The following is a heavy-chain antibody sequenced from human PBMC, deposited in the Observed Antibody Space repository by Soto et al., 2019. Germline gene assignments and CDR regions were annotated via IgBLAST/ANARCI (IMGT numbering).Heavy chain of an antibody. J-gene: IGHJ5*02. CDR1: GGPRTGFS. V-gene: IGHV1-69*01. CDR3: VRCYYDSGWAT. D-gene: IGHD3-22*01. Sequence: QVQLVQSGAEVKRPGSSVKISCRASGGPRTGFSFSWVRQAPGQGLEWVGGVLPIFERSNYAPGFQGRGTSTADESTDTAYMELTTLSVEAAAMYYCVRCYYDSGWATWGQGTLITVSS. CDR2: VLPIFERS.